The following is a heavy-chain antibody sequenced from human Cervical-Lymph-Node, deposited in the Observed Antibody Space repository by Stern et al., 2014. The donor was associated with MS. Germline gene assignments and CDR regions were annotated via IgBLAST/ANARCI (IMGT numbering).Heavy chain of an antibody. V-gene: IGHV1-46*01. CDR1: GYTFTSYY. CDR2: INPSGGST. J-gene: IGHJ4*02. CDR3: ARAVTAAAADY. D-gene: IGHD6-13*01. Sequence: VQLEESGAEVKKPGASVKVSCKASGYTFTSYYMHWVRQAPGQGLECMGIINPSGGSTSYAQKFQGRVTMTRDTSTSTVYMELSSLRSEDTAVYYCARAVTAAAADYWGQGTLVTVSS.